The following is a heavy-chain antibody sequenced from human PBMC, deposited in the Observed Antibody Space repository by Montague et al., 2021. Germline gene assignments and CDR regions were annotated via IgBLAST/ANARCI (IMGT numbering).Heavy chain of an antibody. V-gene: IGHV3-33*01. CDR3: AREVAPGSGSNSVDY. J-gene: IGHJ4*02. D-gene: IGHD3-10*01. CDR1: DFTFSTYA. Sequence: SLRLSCAASDFTFSTYAMHWVRQAPGNGLEWVAVIWYDGINRFYADSVKGRFTISRDNSKNTLYLQMNNLRAEDTAMYYCAREVAPGSGSNSVDYWGQGTLVTVSS. CDR2: IWYDGINR.